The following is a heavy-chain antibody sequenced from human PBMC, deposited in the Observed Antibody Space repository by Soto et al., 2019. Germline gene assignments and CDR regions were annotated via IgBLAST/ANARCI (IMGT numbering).Heavy chain of an antibody. D-gene: IGHD6-19*01. CDR3: ARVGCSGWYMGYYGMDV. CDR1: GFTFSSYW. J-gene: IGHJ6*02. Sequence: EVQLVESGGGLVQPGGSLRLSCAASGFTFSSYWMHWVRQAPGKGLVWVSRINSDGSSTSYADSVKSRFTISRDNAKNTLYLQMNSLRAEDTAVYYCARVGCSGWYMGYYGMDVWGQGTTVTVSS. CDR2: INSDGSST. V-gene: IGHV3-74*01.